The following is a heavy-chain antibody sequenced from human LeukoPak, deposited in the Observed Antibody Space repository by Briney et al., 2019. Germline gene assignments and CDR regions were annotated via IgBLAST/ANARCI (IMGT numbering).Heavy chain of an antibody. CDR1: GGSISSSSYS. J-gene: IGHJ4*02. CDR3: ARLRFDFWSGYTHPYFDY. Sequence: SETLSLTCTVSGGSISSSSYSWGWIRQPPGKGLEWIGSIYYSGTTYYNPSLKSRVTISVDTSKIQFSLKLTSVAATDTAEYFCARLRFDFWSGYTHPYFDYGGQGTLVTVS. CDR2: IYYSGTT. V-gene: IGHV4-39*01. D-gene: IGHD3-3*01.